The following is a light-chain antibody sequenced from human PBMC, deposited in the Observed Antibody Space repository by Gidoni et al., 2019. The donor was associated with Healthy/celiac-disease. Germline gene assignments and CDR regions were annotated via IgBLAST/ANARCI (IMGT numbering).Light chain of an antibody. J-gene: IGKJ4*01. CDR1: QSVSSY. Sequence: IVLTQFPATLSLSPGERPTLSCRASQSVSSYLAWYQQKPGQAPRLLIYDASNRATGIPARFSGSGSGTDVTLTISSLGPEDFAVYYCQQRSNWPPLTFGGGTKVEIK. CDR3: QQRSNWPPLT. CDR2: DAS. V-gene: IGKV3-11*01.